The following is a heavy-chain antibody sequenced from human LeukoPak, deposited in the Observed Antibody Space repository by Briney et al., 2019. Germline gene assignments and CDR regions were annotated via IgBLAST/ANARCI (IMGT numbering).Heavy chain of an antibody. V-gene: IGHV5-51*01. CDR2: IYPGDSDT. Sequence: GESLKISCKGSGYSFTSYWIGWVRQMPGKGLEWMGIIYPGDSDTRYSPSFQGQVTISADKSISTAYLQWSSLKASDTAMYYCARWYYYDSSGYYAFDYWGQGTLVTVSS. CDR1: GYSFTSYW. CDR3: ARWYYYDSSGYYAFDY. D-gene: IGHD3-22*01. J-gene: IGHJ4*02.